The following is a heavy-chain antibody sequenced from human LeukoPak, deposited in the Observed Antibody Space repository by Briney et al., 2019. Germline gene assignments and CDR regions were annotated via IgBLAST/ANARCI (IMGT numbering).Heavy chain of an antibody. D-gene: IGHD2-2*01. CDR1: GYTFTGYY. CDR3: ASSSRGGYFDY. Sequence: ASVKVSCKASGYTFTGYYIHWVRQAPGQGLEWMGWISAYNGNTNYAQKLQGRVTMTTDTSTSTAYMELRSLRSDDTAVYYCASSSRGGYFDYWGQGTLVTVSS. J-gene: IGHJ4*02. CDR2: ISAYNGNT. V-gene: IGHV1-18*04.